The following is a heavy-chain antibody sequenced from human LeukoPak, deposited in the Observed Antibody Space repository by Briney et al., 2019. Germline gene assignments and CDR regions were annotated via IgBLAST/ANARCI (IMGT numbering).Heavy chain of an antibody. CDR1: GFTFSNYS. CDR2: ISSSSSTI. V-gene: IGHV3-48*02. J-gene: IGHJ6*02. CDR3: AREGGYYDILTGFYYYYGMDV. D-gene: IGHD3-9*01. Sequence: GGSLRLSCAASGFTFSNYSMNWVRQAPGKGLEWVSYISSSSSTIYYADSVKGRFTISRDNAKNSLYLQMNSLRDEDTAVYYCAREGGYYDILTGFYYYYGMDVWGQGTTVTVSS.